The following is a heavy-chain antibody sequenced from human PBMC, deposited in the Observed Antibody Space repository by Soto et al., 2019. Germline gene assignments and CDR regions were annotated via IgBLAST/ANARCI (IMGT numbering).Heavy chain of an antibody. J-gene: IGHJ4*02. V-gene: IGHV4-39*01. CDR3: ASLRVGATADY. CDR1: GVSIRSSSYY. D-gene: IGHD1-26*01. Sequence: QLQLQESGPGLVKPSETLSLTCTVSGVSIRSSSYYWGWIRQPPGKGLEWIGSIYYSGSTHYNPSLKSRVTISVDTSKNQFSLKLSSVTAADTAVYYCASLRVGATADYWGQGTLVTVSS. CDR2: IYYSGST.